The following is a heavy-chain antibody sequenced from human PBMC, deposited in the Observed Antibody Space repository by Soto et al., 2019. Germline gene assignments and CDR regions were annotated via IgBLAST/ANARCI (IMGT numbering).Heavy chain of an antibody. Sequence: SETLYLTCAVSSGSISSSNWWSWVRQPPGKGLEWIGEIYHSGSTNYNPSLKSRVTISVDKSKNQFSLKLSSVTAADTAVYYCAGSRYCSSTSCYNWFDPWGQGTLVTVSS. D-gene: IGHD2-2*01. V-gene: IGHV4-4*02. CDR2: IYHSGST. CDR3: AGSRYCSSTSCYNWFDP. J-gene: IGHJ5*02. CDR1: SGSISSSNW.